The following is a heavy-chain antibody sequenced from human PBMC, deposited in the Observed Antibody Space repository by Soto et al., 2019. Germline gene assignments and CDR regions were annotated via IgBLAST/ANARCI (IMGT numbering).Heavy chain of an antibody. D-gene: IGHD5-18*01. V-gene: IGHV1-46*01. J-gene: IGHJ3*02. CDR1: GYTFTSYY. CDR2: INPSGGST. CDR3: ARLGGYSYGSDAFDI. Sequence: SVKVSCTASGYTFTSYYMHWVRQAPGQGLEWMGIINPSGGSTSYAQKFQGRVTMTRDTSTSTVYMELSSLRSEDTAVYYCARLGGYSYGSDAFDIWGQGTMVTVSS.